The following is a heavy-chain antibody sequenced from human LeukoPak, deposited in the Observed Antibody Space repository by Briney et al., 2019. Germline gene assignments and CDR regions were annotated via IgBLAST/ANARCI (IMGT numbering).Heavy chain of an antibody. J-gene: IGHJ3*02. D-gene: IGHD3-16*02. CDR3: ARVYYDYVWGSYPYDAFDI. CDR2: INHSGST. Sequence: SETLSLTCDVSGGSMSSSNWWSWVRQPPGKGLEWIGEINHSGSTNYNPSLKSRVTISVDTSKNQFSLKLSSVTAADTAVYYCARVYYDYVWGSYPYDAFDIWGQGTMVTVSS. V-gene: IGHV4-4*02. CDR1: GGSMSSSNW.